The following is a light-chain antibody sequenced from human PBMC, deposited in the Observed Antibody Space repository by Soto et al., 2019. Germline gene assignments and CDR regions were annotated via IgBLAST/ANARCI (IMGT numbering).Light chain of an antibody. Sequence: QSALTQPPSASGSPGQSVTISCTGTSSDVGGYNYVSWYQQHPGKAPKLMIYVVSKRPSGVPDRFSGSKSGNTASLTVSGLQAEDEADYYCSSYAGSNVVFGGGTKVTVL. CDR2: VVS. V-gene: IGLV2-8*01. CDR3: SSYAGSNVV. J-gene: IGLJ2*01. CDR1: SSDVGGYNY.